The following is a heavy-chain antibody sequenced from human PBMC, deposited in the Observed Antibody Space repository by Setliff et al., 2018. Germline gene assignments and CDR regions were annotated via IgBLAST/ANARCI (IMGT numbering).Heavy chain of an antibody. CDR1: GYPFISYD. D-gene: IGHD3-22*01. CDR3: VRGQGPRTVVAIPFDH. J-gene: IGHJ4*02. V-gene: IGHV1-18*01. Sequence: GASVKVSCKASGYPFISYDINWVRQAPGQGLEWMGWISPYYGSTNYAQKFQGRVTMTTDTSTSTAYMELTSLTSDDTALYYCVRGQGPRTVVAIPFDHWGQGTLVTVSS. CDR2: ISPYYGST.